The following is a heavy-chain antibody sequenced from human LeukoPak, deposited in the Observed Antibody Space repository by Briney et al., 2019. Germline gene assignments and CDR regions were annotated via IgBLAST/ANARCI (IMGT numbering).Heavy chain of an antibody. J-gene: IGHJ4*02. CDR3: ARDPSGSYDFDY. V-gene: IGHV1-18*01. Sequence: ASVKVSCKTSGYTVTSYGISWVRQAPGQGLEWMGWISTDNGNTNYAQKVQGRVTMTTDTSTSTAYMELRSLRSDDTAVYYCARDPSGSYDFDYWGQGTLVTVSS. CDR1: GYTVTSYG. CDR2: ISTDNGNT. D-gene: IGHD1-26*01.